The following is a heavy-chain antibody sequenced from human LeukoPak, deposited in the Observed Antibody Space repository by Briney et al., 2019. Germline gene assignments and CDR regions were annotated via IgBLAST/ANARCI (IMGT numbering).Heavy chain of an antibody. J-gene: IGHJ4*02. V-gene: IGHV1-46*01. D-gene: IGHD5-18*01. CDR1: GYTFTSYY. CDR3: AREGADIYGYVFDC. CDR2: INPSGGST. Sequence: VASVKVSCKASGYTFTSYYMHWVRQAPGQGLEWMGIINPSGGSTSYAQKFQGRVTMTRDMSTSTVYMEVTSLRSEDTAVYYCAREGADIYGYVFDCWGQGTLVTVSS.